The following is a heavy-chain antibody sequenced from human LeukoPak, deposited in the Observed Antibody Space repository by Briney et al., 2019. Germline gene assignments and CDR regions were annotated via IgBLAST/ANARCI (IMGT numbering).Heavy chain of an antibody. Sequence: SRGSLRLSCAASGFTVSSNYMSWVRQAPGKGLEWVSVIYSGGSTYDADSVKGRFTISRDNSKNTLYLQMNSLRAEDTAVYYCAREGQPHDAFDIWGQGTVVTVSS. CDR3: AREGQPHDAFDI. D-gene: IGHD5-18*01. J-gene: IGHJ3*02. CDR2: IYSGGST. CDR1: GFTVSSNY. V-gene: IGHV3-53*01.